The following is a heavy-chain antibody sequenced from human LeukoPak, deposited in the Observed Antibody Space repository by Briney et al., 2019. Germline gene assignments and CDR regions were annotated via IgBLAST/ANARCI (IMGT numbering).Heavy chain of an antibody. V-gene: IGHV1-69*04. D-gene: IGHD2-2*01. CDR2: TIPILGIA. CDR1: GGTFSSYA. CDR3: ARDRIVVVPAAINWFDP. Sequence: ASVKVSCKASGGTFSSYAISWVRQAPGQGLEWMGRTIPILGIANYAQKFQGRVTITADKSTSTAYMELSSLRSEDTAVYYCARDRIVVVPAAINWFDPWGQGTLVTVSS. J-gene: IGHJ5*02.